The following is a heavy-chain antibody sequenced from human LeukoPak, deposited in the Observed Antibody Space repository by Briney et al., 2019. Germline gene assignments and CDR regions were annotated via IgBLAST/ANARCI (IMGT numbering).Heavy chain of an antibody. J-gene: IGHJ3*02. CDR3: AREEEGDAFDI. Sequence: PGGSLRLSCAASGFTFSSYWMHWVRQAPGKGLVWVSRINTDGSRTNYADSVKGRFTSSRDNAKNTLYLQMNSLRAEDTAVYYCAREEEGDAFDIWGQGTKVTVSS. CDR2: INTDGSRT. V-gene: IGHV3-74*01. CDR1: GFTFSSYW.